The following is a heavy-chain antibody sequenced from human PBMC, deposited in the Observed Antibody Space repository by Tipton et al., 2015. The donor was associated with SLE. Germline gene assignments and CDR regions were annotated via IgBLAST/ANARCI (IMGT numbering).Heavy chain of an antibody. CDR3: ARGGHKANFYYMDV. CDR1: GGSLSSYY. CDR2: IYASGST. Sequence: TLSLTCTVSGGSLSSYYWSWIRQPAGKGLEWIGRIYASGSTEYNPSLKSRVTISVDPSKNQFSLRLTSLTAADTAVYYCARGGHKANFYYMDVWGKGTTVTVSS. J-gene: IGHJ6*03. D-gene: IGHD5-12*01. V-gene: IGHV4-4*07.